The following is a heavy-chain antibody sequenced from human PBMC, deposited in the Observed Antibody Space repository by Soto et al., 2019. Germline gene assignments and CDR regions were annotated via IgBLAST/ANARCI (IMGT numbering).Heavy chain of an antibody. CDR3: AKEGPYYDYIWGSYRYGYFDY. CDR1: GFTFDDYA. J-gene: IGHJ4*02. D-gene: IGHD3-16*02. V-gene: IGHV3-9*01. CDR2: IRWNSGSI. Sequence: EVQLVESGGGLVQPGRSLRLSCAASGFTFDDYAMHWVRQAPGKGLEWVSGIRWNSGSIGYADSVKGRFTISRDNAKNSLYLQMNSLRAEDTSLYYCAKEGPYYDYIWGSYRYGYFDYWGQGTLVTVSS.